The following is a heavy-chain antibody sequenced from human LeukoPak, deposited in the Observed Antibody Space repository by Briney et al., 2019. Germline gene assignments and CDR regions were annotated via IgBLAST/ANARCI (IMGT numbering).Heavy chain of an antibody. CDR3: ARALWGYCSGGSCYSYPSY. Sequence: ASVKVSCRASGYTFTSYDINWVRQATGQGLEWMGLMNPNSGNTGYAQKFQGRVTMTRNTSISTAYMELSSLRSEDTAVYYCARALWGYCSGGSCYSYPSYWGQGTLVTVSS. D-gene: IGHD2-15*01. V-gene: IGHV1-8*01. CDR2: MNPNSGNT. J-gene: IGHJ4*02. CDR1: GYTFTSYD.